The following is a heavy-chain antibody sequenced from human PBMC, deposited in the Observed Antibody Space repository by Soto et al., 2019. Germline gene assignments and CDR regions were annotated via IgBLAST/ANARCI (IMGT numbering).Heavy chain of an antibody. CDR2: IIPIFGTA. D-gene: IGHD3-10*01. V-gene: IGHV1-69*13. CDR3: ARNPITMVRGVIITLIFDY. CDR1: GGTFSSYA. J-gene: IGHJ4*02. Sequence: SVKVSCKASGGTFSSYAISWVRQAPGQGLEWMGGIIPIFGTANYAQKFQGRVTITADESTSTAYMELSSLRSEDTAVYYCARNPITMVRGVIITLIFDYWGQGTLVTVSS.